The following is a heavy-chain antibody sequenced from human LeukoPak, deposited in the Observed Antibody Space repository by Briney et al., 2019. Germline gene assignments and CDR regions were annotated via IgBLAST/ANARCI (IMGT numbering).Heavy chain of an antibody. CDR2: ISSSGSTI. CDR3: AELGITMIGGV. D-gene: IGHD3-10*02. J-gene: IGHJ6*04. V-gene: IGHV3-48*03. CDR1: GFTFSSYE. Sequence: GVSLRLSCAASGFTFSSYEMNWVRQAPGKGLEWVTYISSSGSTIYYAVSVKGRFTISRDNAKNSLYLQMNSLRAEDTAVYYCAELGITMIGGVWGKGTAVTISS.